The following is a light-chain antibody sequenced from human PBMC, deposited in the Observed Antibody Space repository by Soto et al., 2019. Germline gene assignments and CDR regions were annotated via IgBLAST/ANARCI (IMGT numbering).Light chain of an antibody. Sequence: ESVLTQSPGTLSLSPGDRATLSCRASQSVSSNYLAWYQQKPGQAPRLLMYDASSRATGIPDRFSGSGSGTDFTLIISRLEPEDVAVYYCQQYGRSPWTFGQGTKVEVK. CDR3: QQYGRSPWT. CDR2: DAS. J-gene: IGKJ1*01. CDR1: QSVSSNY. V-gene: IGKV3-20*01.